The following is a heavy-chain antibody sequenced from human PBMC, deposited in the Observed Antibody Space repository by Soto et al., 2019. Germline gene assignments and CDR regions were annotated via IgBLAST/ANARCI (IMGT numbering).Heavy chain of an antibody. J-gene: IGHJ6*02. CDR2: ICYDGSNK. CDR1: GFTFSSYG. Sequence: GGSLRLSCAASGFTFSSYGMHWVRQAPGKGLEWVAVICYDGSNKYYADSVKGRFTISRDNSKNTLYLQMNSLRAEDTAVYYCARVFGYCSSTSCYTPGYYYYYGMDVWGQGTTVTVSS. CDR3: ARVFGYCSSTSCYTPGYYYYYGMDV. V-gene: IGHV3-33*01. D-gene: IGHD2-2*02.